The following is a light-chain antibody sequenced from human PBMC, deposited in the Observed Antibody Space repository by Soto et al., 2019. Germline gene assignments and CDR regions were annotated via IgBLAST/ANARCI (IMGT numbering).Light chain of an antibody. CDR3: QQHTDWPMT. V-gene: IGKV3-11*01. J-gene: IGKJ5*01. CDR1: QSVSSY. Sequence: EIVLTQSPATLSLSPGERATLSCRASQSVSSYLAWYQQRPGQAPRLLIYGASNRATGIPARFSGSGSGTDFTLTISSLEAEDFAVYYCQQHTDWPMTFGQGTRLEIK. CDR2: GAS.